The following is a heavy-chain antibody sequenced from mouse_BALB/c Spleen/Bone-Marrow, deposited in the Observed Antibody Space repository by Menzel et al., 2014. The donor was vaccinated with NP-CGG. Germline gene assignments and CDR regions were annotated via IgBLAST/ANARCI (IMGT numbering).Heavy chain of an antibody. CDR3: ARERDGYFRDAMDY. CDR1: GFTFSSYG. V-gene: IGHV5-6-3*01. D-gene: IGHD2-3*01. Sequence: EVKVVDSGGGLVQPGGSLKLSCAASGFTFSSYGMSWVRRTPDKRLELVATINSNGGSTYYPDSVKGRFTISRDNAKNTLYLQMSSLKSEDTAMYYCARERDGYFRDAMDYWGQGTSVTVSS. J-gene: IGHJ4*01. CDR2: INSNGGST.